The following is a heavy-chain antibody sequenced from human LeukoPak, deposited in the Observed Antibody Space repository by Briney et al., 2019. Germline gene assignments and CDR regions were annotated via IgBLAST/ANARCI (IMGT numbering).Heavy chain of an antibody. CDR1: GYTFTGYY. CDR2: INPNSGGT. V-gene: IGHV1-2*02. D-gene: IGHD4-17*01. J-gene: IGHJ4*02. Sequence: GASVKVSCKASGYTFTGYYMHWVRQAPGQGLEWMGWINPNSGGTNYAQKFQGRVTMTRDTSISTAYMELSRLRSDDTAVYYCRTDRYGDYGDYIDYWGQGTLVIVPS. CDR3: RTDRYGDYGDYIDY.